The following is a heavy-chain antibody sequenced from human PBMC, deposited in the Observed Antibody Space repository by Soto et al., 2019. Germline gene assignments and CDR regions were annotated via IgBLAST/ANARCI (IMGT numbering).Heavy chain of an antibody. V-gene: IGHV4-39*01. CDR1: GDSINSGTYS. CDR2: IYYSGDT. Sequence: QWQLQESGPGLVKPAETLSLTCTVSGDSINSGTYSWVWIRQPPGKGLEYIGTIYYSGDTYYNSSLKSRVTISLDTSKNQFSLKLTSVTAADTAVYDCARHRPQAEGSKKGFDYWGQGTLVTVSS. J-gene: IGHJ4*02. CDR3: ARHRPQAEGSKKGFDY.